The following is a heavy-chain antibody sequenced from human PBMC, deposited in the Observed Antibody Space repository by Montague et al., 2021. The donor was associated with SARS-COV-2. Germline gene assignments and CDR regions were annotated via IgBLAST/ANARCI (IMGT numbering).Heavy chain of an antibody. CDR1: GFTFSTYW. CDR3: AREFDC. J-gene: IGHJ4*02. CDR2: VNEDGSEE. V-gene: IGHV3-7*01. Sequence: SLRLSCAASGFTFSTYWMNWVRQAPGKGLEWVANVNEDGSEEYFVDSVKGRFTISRDSAKNSLFLQMNSLRAEDTAVYYCAREFDCWGQGTLVTVSS.